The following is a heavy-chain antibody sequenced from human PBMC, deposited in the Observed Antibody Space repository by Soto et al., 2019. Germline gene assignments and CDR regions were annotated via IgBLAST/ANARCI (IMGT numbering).Heavy chain of an antibody. CDR2: IYYSGST. D-gene: IGHD6-19*01. J-gene: IGHJ4*02. Sequence: QLQLQESGPGLVKPSETLSLTCTVSGGSISSSTYYWGWIRQPPGKGLEWIGSIYYSGSTYYNPSLKSRVTISVDTSKNQFSLKLSSVTAADTAVYYCARVHSSGCDRDYWGQVTLVTVSS. V-gene: IGHV4-39*01. CDR3: ARVHSSGCDRDY. CDR1: GGSISSSTYY.